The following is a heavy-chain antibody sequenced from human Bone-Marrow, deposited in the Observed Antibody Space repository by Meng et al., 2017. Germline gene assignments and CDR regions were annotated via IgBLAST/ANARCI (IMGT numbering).Heavy chain of an antibody. D-gene: IGHD3-9*01. V-gene: IGHV5-51*01. CDR1: GYSFTSYW. J-gene: IGHJ4*01. CDR3: ASAYYDILTGYPTSFDY. CDR2: IYPGDSDT. Sequence: KVSCKGSGYSFTSYWIGWVRQMPGKGLEWMGIIYPGDSDTRYSPSFQGQVTISADKSISTAYLQWSSLKASDTAMYYWASAYYDILTGYPTSFDYWGQGTLVNVSS.